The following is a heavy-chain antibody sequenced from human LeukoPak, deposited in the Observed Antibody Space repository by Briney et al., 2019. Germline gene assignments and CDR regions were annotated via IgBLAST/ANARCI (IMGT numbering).Heavy chain of an antibody. Sequence: SGGSLRLSCAASGFTFSSYWMSWVRQAPGKGLEWVANIKQDGSEKYYVDSVKGRFTISRDNAKNSLYLQMNSLRAEDTAVYYCARVPGDCGGDCYSYYYYYMDVWGKGTTVTVSS. CDR2: IKQDGSEK. CDR3: ARVPGDCGGDCYSYYYYYMDV. V-gene: IGHV3-7*01. J-gene: IGHJ6*03. D-gene: IGHD2-21*01. CDR1: GFTFSSYW.